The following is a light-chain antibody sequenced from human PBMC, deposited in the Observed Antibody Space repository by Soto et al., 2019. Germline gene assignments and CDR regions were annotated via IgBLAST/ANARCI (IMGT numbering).Light chain of an antibody. CDR3: MQGTLWPWT. J-gene: IGKJ1*01. V-gene: IGKV2-30*01. CDR1: LSLVDSGGNTY. Sequence: DVVMTQSPLSLPVTLGQPASISCTSSLSLVDSGGNTYFNWYQQRPGQPPRRLIYKISNRESGVTDRFSASGSGTDFTLRISRVEAEDLGVYYCMQGTLWPWTFGQGTKVDIK. CDR2: KIS.